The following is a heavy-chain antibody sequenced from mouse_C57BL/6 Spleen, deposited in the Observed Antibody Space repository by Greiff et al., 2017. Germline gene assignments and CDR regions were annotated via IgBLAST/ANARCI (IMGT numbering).Heavy chain of an antibody. CDR1: GFSLTSYG. CDR2: IWSGGST. D-gene: IGHD2-3*01. J-gene: IGHJ2*01. V-gene: IGHV2-2*01. Sequence: QVQLQQPGPGLVQPSQSLSITCTVSGFSLTSYGVHWVRQSPGKGLEWLGVIWSGGSTDYNAAFISRLSISKDNSKSQVFFKMNSLQADDTAIYYCARKGYDAHYFDYWGQGTTLTVSS. CDR3: ARKGYDAHYFDY.